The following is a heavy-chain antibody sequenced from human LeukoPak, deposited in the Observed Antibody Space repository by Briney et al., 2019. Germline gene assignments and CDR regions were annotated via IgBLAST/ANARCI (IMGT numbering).Heavy chain of an antibody. CDR3: ARVKTYYDILTGYAFDI. CDR1: GGSFSGYY. V-gene: IGHV4-34*01. Sequence: SETLSLTCAVYGGSFSGYYWSWIRQPPGKGLEWIGEINHSGSTNYNPSLKSRVTISVDTSKNQFSLKLSSVTAADTAVYYCARVKTYYDILTGYAFDIWGQRTMVTVSS. J-gene: IGHJ3*02. D-gene: IGHD3-9*01. CDR2: INHSGST.